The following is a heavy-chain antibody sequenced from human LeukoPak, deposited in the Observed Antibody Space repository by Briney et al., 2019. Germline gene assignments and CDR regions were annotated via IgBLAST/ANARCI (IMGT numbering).Heavy chain of an antibody. CDR2: ISAYNGNT. J-gene: IGHJ4*02. CDR1: GYTFTSYG. V-gene: IGHV1-18*04. Sequence: GASVKLSCKASGYTFTSYGISWVRQAPGQGLEWMGWISAYNGNTNYAQKLQGRVTMSTDTSTSTAYMELRSLRSDDTAVYYCARDRLLRYPGYWGQGTLVTVSS. CDR3: ARDRLLRYPGY. D-gene: IGHD2-15*01.